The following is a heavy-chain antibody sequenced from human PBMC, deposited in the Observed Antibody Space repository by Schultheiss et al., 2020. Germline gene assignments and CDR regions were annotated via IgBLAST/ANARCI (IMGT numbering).Heavy chain of an antibody. CDR3: AGDTRAVAVGY. CDR1: GGSFSGYY. V-gene: IGHV4-34*01. CDR2: IYHNGST. D-gene: IGHD6-19*01. J-gene: IGHJ4*02. Sequence: SATLSLTCAVYGGSFSGYYWSWIRQPPGKGLEWIGEIYHNGSTNYKSSLKSRVTISVDTSKNQFSLKLSSVTAADTAVYYCAGDTRAVAVGYWGQGTLVTVSS.